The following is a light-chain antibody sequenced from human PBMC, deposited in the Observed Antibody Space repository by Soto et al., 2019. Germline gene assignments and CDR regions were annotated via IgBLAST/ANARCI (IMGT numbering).Light chain of an antibody. J-gene: IGKJ3*01. CDR3: QQYGSSPLFT. Sequence: EIVLTQSPGTLSLSPGERDTVSCRASQSVSSSYLAWYQRKPGQAPRLLIYGASSRATGIPDRFSGSGSGTDFTLTISRLEPQDFAVYYCQQYGSSPLFTFGPGTKVDIK. CDR2: GAS. CDR1: QSVSSSY. V-gene: IGKV3-20*01.